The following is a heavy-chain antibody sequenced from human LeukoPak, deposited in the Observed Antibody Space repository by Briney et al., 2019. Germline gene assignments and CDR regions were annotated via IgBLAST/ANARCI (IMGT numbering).Heavy chain of an antibody. Sequence: SVKVSCKPSGGTFSSLAISWVRQAPGQGLEWMGVTIPNFRTTNYAQKFQGRVTITADESTSTFYMELSSLRSEDTAVYYCARSRRRITIFGVVRDWFDPWGQGTLVTVSS. J-gene: IGHJ5*02. V-gene: IGHV1-69*13. CDR1: GGTFSSLA. CDR3: ARSRRRITIFGVVRDWFDP. CDR2: TIPNFRTT. D-gene: IGHD3-3*01.